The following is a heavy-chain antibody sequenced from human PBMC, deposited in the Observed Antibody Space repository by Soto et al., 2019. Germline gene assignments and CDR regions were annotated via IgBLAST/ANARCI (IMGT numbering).Heavy chain of an antibody. Sequence: EVQLVESGGGLVQPGGSLRLSCAASGFTFSSYWMHWVRQAPGKGLVWVSRINSDGSSPSYADSVKGRFTISRDNAKNTLYLQTNSLTAEDTAVYYCARAGAVQLERKMRYYFDYWGQGTLVTVSS. D-gene: IGHD1-1*01. CDR3: ARAGAVQLERKMRYYFDY. CDR2: INSDGSSP. V-gene: IGHV3-74*01. J-gene: IGHJ4*02. CDR1: GFTFSSYW.